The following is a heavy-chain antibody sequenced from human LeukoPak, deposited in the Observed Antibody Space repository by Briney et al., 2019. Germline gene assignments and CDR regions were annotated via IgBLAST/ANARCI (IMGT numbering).Heavy chain of an antibody. V-gene: IGHV3-23*01. CDR3: AKDDQYCGGDCYHKDDAFDI. J-gene: IGHJ3*02. CDR1: GFTFSSYS. D-gene: IGHD2-21*02. Sequence: GSLRLSCAASGFTFSSYSMNWVRQAPGKGLEWVSAISGSGGSTYYADSVKGRFTISRDNSKNTLYLQMNSLRAEDTAVYYCAKDDQYCGGDCYHKDDAFDIWGQGTMVTVSS. CDR2: ISGSGGST.